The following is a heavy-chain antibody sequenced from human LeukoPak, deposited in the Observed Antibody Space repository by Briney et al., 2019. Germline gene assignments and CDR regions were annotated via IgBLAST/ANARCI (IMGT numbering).Heavy chain of an antibody. Sequence: ASVKVSCKASGYSFTSYGFNWVRQAPGQGLEWMGWMSAYNGKTNYAHSLQGRVTVTADTSTSTAYRELRSLRSEDTAVYYCARGMGYSYGHPQGAFDIWGQGTMVTVSS. J-gene: IGHJ3*02. D-gene: IGHD5-18*01. CDR3: ARGMGYSYGHPQGAFDI. V-gene: IGHV1-18*01. CDR2: MSAYNGKT. CDR1: GYSFTSYG.